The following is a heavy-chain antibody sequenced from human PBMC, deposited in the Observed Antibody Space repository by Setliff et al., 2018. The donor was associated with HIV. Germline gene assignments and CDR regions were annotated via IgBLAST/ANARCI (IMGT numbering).Heavy chain of an antibody. CDR2: INQDGGET. CDR3: ARAAPRAGAAPLAYDY. D-gene: IGHD1-26*01. J-gene: IGHJ4*02. V-gene: IGHV3-7*01. CDR1: GFTFSGYW. Sequence: GGSLRLSCAASGFTFSGYWMSWVRQAPGKGLEWVANINQDGGETYYKDSVKGRLAIPRDNANNSLHLQMNSLRVEDTAIYYCARAAPRAGAAPLAYDYWGQGTLVTVSS.